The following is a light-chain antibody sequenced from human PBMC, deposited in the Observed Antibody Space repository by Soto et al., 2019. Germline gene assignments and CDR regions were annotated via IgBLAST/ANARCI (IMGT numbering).Light chain of an antibody. CDR1: QSIRNSY. CDR3: QQHGISHIT. Sequence: ESVLTQSPGTLSLSPGERATLSCRASQSIRNSYLAWYQQKPGQAPRLLIFGASSRATGIPDRFSGSGSGTDFTLTISRLEPEDFAVYYCQQHGISHITFGQGTRLEIK. V-gene: IGKV3-20*01. CDR2: GAS. J-gene: IGKJ5*01.